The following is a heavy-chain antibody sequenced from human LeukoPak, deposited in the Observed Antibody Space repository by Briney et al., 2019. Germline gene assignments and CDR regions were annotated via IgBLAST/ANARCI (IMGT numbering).Heavy chain of an antibody. CDR2: IYHSGST. CDR1: GGSISSGGYS. CDR3: AREGGGGPSFDY. J-gene: IGHJ4*02. Sequence: PSQTLSLNCAVSGGSISSGGYSWSWIRQPPGKGLEWIGYIYHSGSTYYNPSLKSRVTISVDRSKNQFSLKLSSVTAADTAVYYCAREGGGGPSFDYWGQGTLVTVSS. V-gene: IGHV4-30-2*01. D-gene: IGHD3-16*01.